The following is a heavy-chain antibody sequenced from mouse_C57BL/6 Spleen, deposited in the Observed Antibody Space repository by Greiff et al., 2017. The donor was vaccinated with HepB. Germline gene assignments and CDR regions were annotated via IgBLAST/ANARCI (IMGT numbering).Heavy chain of an antibody. CDR1: GYTFTSYG. D-gene: IGHD1-1*01. CDR2: IYPRSGNT. Sequence: VKLQESGAELARPGASVKLSCKASGYTFTSYGISWVKQRTGQGLEWIGEIYPRSGNTYYNEKFKGKATLTADKSSSTAYMELRSLTSEDSAVYFCARWDYYGSSYRNYFDYWGQGTTLTVSS. J-gene: IGHJ2*01. V-gene: IGHV1-81*01. CDR3: ARWDYYGSSYRNYFDY.